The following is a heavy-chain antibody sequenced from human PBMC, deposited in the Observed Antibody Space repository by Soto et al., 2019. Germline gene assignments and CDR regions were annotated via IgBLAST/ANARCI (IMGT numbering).Heavy chain of an antibody. CDR1: GFTFSSYW. J-gene: IGHJ6*03. CDR3: GRGGGWGQLYYYYMDV. D-gene: IGHD3-16*01. CDR2: IKQDGSEK. V-gene: IGHV3-7*01. Sequence: GGSLRLSCAASGFTFSSYWMSWVRQAPGKGLEWVANIKQDGSEKYYVDSVKGRFTISRDNAKNSLYLQMNSLRAEDTAVYYCGRGGGWGQLYYYYMDVWGKGTTVTVSS.